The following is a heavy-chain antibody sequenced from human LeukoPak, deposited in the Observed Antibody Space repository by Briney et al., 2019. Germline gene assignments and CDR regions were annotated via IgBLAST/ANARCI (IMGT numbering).Heavy chain of an antibody. J-gene: IGHJ4*02. V-gene: IGHV3-7*01. CDR2: IKQDGSEK. Sequence: GGSLRLSCAASGFTFSSYLMSWVRQAPGKGLEWVANIKQDGSEKYYVDSVKGRFTISRDNAKNSLYLQMNSLRAEDTAVYYCARDTRRYGDYPDYFDYWGQGTLVAVSS. CDR3: ARDTRRYGDYPDYFDY. D-gene: IGHD4-17*01. CDR1: GFTFSSYL.